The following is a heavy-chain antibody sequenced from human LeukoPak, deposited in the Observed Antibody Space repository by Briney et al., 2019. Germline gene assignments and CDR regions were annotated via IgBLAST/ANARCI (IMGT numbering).Heavy chain of an antibody. Sequence: SETLSLTCAVYGRSFTDYYWNWIRQPPGKGLEWLGEISHTGSTKYNPSLKSRVAMSVDTPKNHFSLKLSSVTAADTAVYYCARRGTTVTKDFAYYFDYWGQGTLVTVSS. CDR2: ISHTGST. V-gene: IGHV4-34*01. D-gene: IGHD4-17*01. CDR1: GRSFTDYY. J-gene: IGHJ4*02. CDR3: ARRGTTVTKDFAYYFDY.